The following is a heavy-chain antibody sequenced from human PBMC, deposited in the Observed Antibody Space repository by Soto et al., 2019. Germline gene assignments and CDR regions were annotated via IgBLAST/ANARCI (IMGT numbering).Heavy chain of an antibody. J-gene: IGHJ6*02. V-gene: IGHV3-74*01. CDR2: INSDGSST. CDR3: ARAQPDYVWGSYRLGSYYGMDV. Sequence: EVQLVESGGGLVQPGGSLRLSCAASGFTFSSYWMHWVRQAPGKGLVWVSRINSDGSSTSYADSVKGRFTISRDNAKNTLYLQMNSLRAEDTAVYYCARAQPDYVWGSYRLGSYYGMDVWGQGTTVTVSS. D-gene: IGHD3-16*02. CDR1: GFTFSSYW.